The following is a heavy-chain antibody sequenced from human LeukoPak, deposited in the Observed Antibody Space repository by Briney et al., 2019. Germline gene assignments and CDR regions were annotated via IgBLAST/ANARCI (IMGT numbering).Heavy chain of an antibody. D-gene: IGHD4-17*01. CDR1: GGSISSYY. CDR3: ARGYGDFRVEGRYFHS. Sequence: SETLSLTCTVSGGSISSYYWSWIRQPAGKGLEWIGRIYTSGSTNYNPSLKSRVTMSVDTSKNQFSLKLSSVTAADTAVYYCARGYGDFRVEGRYFHSWGQGTLVTVSS. J-gene: IGHJ4*02. V-gene: IGHV4-4*07. CDR2: IYTSGST.